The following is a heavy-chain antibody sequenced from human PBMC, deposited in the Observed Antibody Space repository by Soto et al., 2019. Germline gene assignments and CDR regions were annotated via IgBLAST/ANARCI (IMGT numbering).Heavy chain of an antibody. V-gene: IGHV3-23*01. CDR1: GFTFSSYA. CDR3: AKLQTLDILTGYPL. Sequence: GRSLRLSCAASGFTFSSYAMSWVRQAPGKGLEWVSAISGSGGSTYYADSVKGRFTISRDNSKNTLYLQMNSLRAEDTAVYYCAKLQTLDILTGYPLGGQGTLVTIS. D-gene: IGHD3-9*01. CDR2: ISGSGGST. J-gene: IGHJ4*02.